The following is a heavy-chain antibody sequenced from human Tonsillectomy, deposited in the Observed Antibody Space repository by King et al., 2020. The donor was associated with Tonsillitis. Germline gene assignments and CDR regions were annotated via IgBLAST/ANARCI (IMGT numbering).Heavy chain of an antibody. Sequence: QLVQSGAEVKKPGESLKISCKGSGYSFTSYWIGWVRQMPGKGLEWMGIIYPGDSDTRYSPSFQGQVTISADKSISTAYLQWSSLKASDTAMYYCARTIPILHRTLGLLGWIDAFYIWGQGTMVTVSS. CDR1: GYSFTSYW. J-gene: IGHJ3*02. CDR2: IYPGDSDT. D-gene: IGHD3-22*01. CDR3: ARTIPILHRTLGLLGWIDAFYI. V-gene: IGHV5-51*01.